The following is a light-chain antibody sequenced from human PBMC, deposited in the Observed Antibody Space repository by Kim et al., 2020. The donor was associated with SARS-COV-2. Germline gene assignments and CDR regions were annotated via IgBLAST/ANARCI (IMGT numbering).Light chain of an antibody. CDR2: AAS. J-gene: IGKJ1*01. CDR3: QQSYSTPPT. V-gene: IGKV1-39*01. CDR1: QSIRSY. Sequence: DIQMTQSPSSLSASVGDRVTITCRASQSIRSYLNWYQQKPGKAPKLLISAASSLQSGVPSRFSGSGSGTDFTLTISSLQPEDFATYYCQQSYSTPPTFGQGTKVDIK.